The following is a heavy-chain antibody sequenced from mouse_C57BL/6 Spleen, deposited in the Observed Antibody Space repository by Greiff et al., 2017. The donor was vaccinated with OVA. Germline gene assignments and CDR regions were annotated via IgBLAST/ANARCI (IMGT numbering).Heavy chain of an antibody. J-gene: IGHJ1*03. CDR1: GFTFSSYG. Sequence: EVQRVESGGDLVKPGGSLKLSCAASGFTFSSYGMSWVRQTPDKRLEWVATISSGGSYTYYPDSVKGRFTISRDNAKNTLYLQMSSLKSEDTAMYYCARLLGQGYFDVWGTGTTVTVSS. CDR2: ISSGGSYT. CDR3: ARLLGQGYFDV. V-gene: IGHV5-6*01.